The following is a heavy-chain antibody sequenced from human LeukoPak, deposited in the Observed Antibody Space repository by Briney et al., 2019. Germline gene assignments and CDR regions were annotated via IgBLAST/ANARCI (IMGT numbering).Heavy chain of an antibody. CDR3: ARDVLRFGELLPGY. CDR2: ISGSSSYI. J-gene: IGHJ4*02. V-gene: IGHV3-21*01. Sequence: GGSLRLSCAASGFTFSSYTMNWVRQAPGKGLEWVSLISGSSSYIYYADSVKGRFTISRDNAKNSLYLQMNSLRAEDTAVYYCARDVLRFGELLPGYWGQGTLVTASS. D-gene: IGHD3-10*01. CDR1: GFTFSSYT.